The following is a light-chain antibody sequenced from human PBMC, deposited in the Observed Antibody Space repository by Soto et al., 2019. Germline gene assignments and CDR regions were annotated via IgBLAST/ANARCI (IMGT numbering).Light chain of an antibody. J-gene: IGKJ4*01. CDR3: QQYNSWLT. V-gene: IGKV1-5*01. Sequence: DIQLAQSRSTLSACVGEGVALTGRASQSISSWLAWYQQKPGKAPKLLIYDASSLESGVPSRFSGSGSGTEFTLTISSLQPDDFATYYCQQYNSWLTFGGGTKVDI. CDR1: QSISSW. CDR2: DAS.